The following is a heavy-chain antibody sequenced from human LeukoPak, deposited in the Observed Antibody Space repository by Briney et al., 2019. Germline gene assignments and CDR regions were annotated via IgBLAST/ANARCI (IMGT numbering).Heavy chain of an antibody. CDR1: GGSISSSSYY. D-gene: IGHD3-10*01. V-gene: IGHV4-39*07. J-gene: IGHJ4*02. CDR2: IYYSGST. Sequence: SETLSLTCTVSGGSISSSSYYWGWIRQPPGKGLEWIGSIYYSGSTYYNPSLKSRVTISVDTSKNQFSLKLSSVTAADTAVYYCARDVYGSGMGDYWGQGTLVTVSS. CDR3: ARDVYGSGMGDY.